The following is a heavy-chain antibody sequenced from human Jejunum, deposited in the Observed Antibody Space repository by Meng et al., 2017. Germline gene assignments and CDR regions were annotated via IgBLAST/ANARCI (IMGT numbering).Heavy chain of an antibody. J-gene: IGHJ4*02. D-gene: IGHD3-16*01. CDR2: IYHSGRS. CDR1: GASISRTSW. V-gene: IGHV4-4*02. CDR3: ARGVGDIRFGFDY. Sequence: VSVQECGPGLWRPSGTLSLTCEVPGASISRTSWWDWLRQPPGKGLWWIGEIYHSGRSNFIPSLKSRVSISLDESKNQFPLTLNSVTAADTAVYYCARGVGDIRFGFDYWGQGILVTVSS.